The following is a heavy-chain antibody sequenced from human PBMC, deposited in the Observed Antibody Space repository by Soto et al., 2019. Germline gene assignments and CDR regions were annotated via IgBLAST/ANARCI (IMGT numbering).Heavy chain of an antibody. J-gene: IGHJ5*01. CDR2: VSNDGIRK. CDR1: GFIFSGSG. V-gene: IGHV3-30*03. CDR3: ARWVGGSMYDNSGKYDS. Sequence: QVQLVESGGGVVRPGRSLRLTCAASGFIFSGSGMHWVRQAPGKGLEWVALVSNDGIRKYYGDSVKGRFTISRDNAENTLYLQMNSLRAEDTAVYYCARWVGGSMYDNSGKYDSWGQGTLVTVSS. D-gene: IGHD3-22*01.